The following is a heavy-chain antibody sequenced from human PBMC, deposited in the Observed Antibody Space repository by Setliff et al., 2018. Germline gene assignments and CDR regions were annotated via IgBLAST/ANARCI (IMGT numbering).Heavy chain of an antibody. J-gene: IGHJ6*02. D-gene: IGHD3-3*01. CDR2: INHSGST. V-gene: IGHV4-34*01. CDR3: RFWSGLRYYGLDV. CDR1: GASFSDYY. Sequence: SETLSLTCTVYGASFSDYYWGWIRQPPGKGLEWIAEINHSGSTNYNPSLKSRVTISVDTSKNQFSLKLSSVTAADTAVYYCRFWSGLRYYGLDVWGQGTTVTVSS.